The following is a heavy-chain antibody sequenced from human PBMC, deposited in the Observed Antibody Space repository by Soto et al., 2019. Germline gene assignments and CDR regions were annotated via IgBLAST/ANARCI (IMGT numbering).Heavy chain of an antibody. CDR1: GGSISSGGYY. CDR2: IYYSGST. J-gene: IGHJ5*02. Sequence: SETLSLTCTVSGGSISSGGYYWSWIRQHPGKGLEWIGYIYYSGSTYYNPSLKSRVTISVDTSKNQFSLKLSSVTAADTAVYYCARGEAAEFDPWGQGTLVTVSS. V-gene: IGHV4-31*03. D-gene: IGHD6-13*01. CDR3: ARGEAAEFDP.